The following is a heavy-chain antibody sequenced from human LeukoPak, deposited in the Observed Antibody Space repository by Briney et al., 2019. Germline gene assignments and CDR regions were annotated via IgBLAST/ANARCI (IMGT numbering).Heavy chain of an antibody. D-gene: IGHD5-12*01. CDR2: ISSSSSTI. V-gene: IGHV3-48*01. CDR3: AKDRNIVTTTWGDY. J-gene: IGHJ4*02. Sequence: PGGSLRLSCAASGFTFSSFSMNWVRQAPGKGLEWVSYISSSSSTIYYADSVKGRFTISRDNAKSSLYLQMNSLRAEDTAVYYCAKDRNIVTTTWGDYWGQGTLVTVSS. CDR1: GFTFSSFS.